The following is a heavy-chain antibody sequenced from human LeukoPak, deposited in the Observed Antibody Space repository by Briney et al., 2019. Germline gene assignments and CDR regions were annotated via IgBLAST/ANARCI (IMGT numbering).Heavy chain of an antibody. D-gene: IGHD5-12*01. J-gene: IGHJ6*02. CDR2: IYYSGST. CDR3: ARAEYSGYDYYYYGMDV. V-gene: IGHV4-59*12. CDR1: GGSISSYY. Sequence: PSETLSLTCTVSGGSISSYYWSWIRQPPGKGLEWIGYIYYSGSTNYNPSLKSRVTISVDTSKNQFSLKLSSVTAADTAVYYCARAEYSGYDYYYYGMDVWGQGTTVTVSS.